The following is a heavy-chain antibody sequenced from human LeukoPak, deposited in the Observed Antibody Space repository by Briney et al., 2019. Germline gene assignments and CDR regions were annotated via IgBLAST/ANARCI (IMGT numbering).Heavy chain of an antibody. CDR3: ARTNIVVVVAATEAYFDY. Sequence: SETLSLTCTVSGYSIFTGYYWGWIRQPPGKGLQWISSIYHSGSAYYNPSLKSRVTTSVDTSKNQFSLKLSSVTAADTAVYYCARTNIVVVVAATEAYFDYWGQGTLVTVSS. D-gene: IGHD2-15*01. V-gene: IGHV4-38-2*02. CDR1: GYSIFTGYY. CDR2: IYHSGSA. J-gene: IGHJ4*02.